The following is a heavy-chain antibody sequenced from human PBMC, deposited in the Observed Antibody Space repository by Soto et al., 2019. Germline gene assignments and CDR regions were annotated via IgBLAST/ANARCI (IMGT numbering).Heavy chain of an antibody. Sequence: QVQLVQSGAEVKKPGASVKVSCKASGYTFTSYGISWVRQAPGQGLEWMGWINPYNGNTNYAQKLQGRVTMTTDTSTNTAYMGLRSLRSDATAVYYCARDWFGIDYWGQGTLVTVSP. D-gene: IGHD3-16*01. CDR2: INPYNGNT. CDR1: GYTFTSYG. J-gene: IGHJ4*02. V-gene: IGHV1-18*01. CDR3: ARDWFGIDY.